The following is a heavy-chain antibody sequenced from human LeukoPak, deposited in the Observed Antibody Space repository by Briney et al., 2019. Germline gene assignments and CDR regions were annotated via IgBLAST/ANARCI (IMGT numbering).Heavy chain of an antibody. CDR1: GGSISSGGYY. D-gene: IGHD3-9*01. Sequence: SETLSLTCTVSGGSISSGGYYWSWIRQPPGKGLEWIGYIYHSGSTYYNPSLKSRVTISVDRSKNQFSLKLSSVTAADTAVYYCAVSYYDILTGYYRFDYWGQGTLVTVSS. CDR2: IYHSGST. V-gene: IGHV4-30-2*01. CDR3: AVSYYDILTGYYRFDY. J-gene: IGHJ4*02.